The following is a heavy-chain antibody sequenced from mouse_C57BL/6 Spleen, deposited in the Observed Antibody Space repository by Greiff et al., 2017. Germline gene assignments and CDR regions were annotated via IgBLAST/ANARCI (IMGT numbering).Heavy chain of an antibody. CDR1: GYTFTSYT. Sequence: VQLQESGAELARPGASVKMSCKASGYTFTSYTMHWVKQRPGQGLEWIGYINPSSGYTTYNQKFKDKATVTADKSSSTAYMQLSSLTSEDSAVYDCASLYGSSPWYFDVWGTATTVTVSS. J-gene: IGHJ1*03. D-gene: IGHD1-1*01. CDR3: ASLYGSSPWYFDV. V-gene: IGHV1-4*01. CDR2: INPSSGYT.